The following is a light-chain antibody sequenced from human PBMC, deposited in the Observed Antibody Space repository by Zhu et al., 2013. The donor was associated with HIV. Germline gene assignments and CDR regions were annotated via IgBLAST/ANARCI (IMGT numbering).Light chain of an antibody. V-gene: IGLV1-44*01. J-gene: IGLJ3*02. CDR1: SSNIGSNT. Sequence: QSVLTQPPSASGAPGQRVTISCSGTSSNIGSNTVNWYQQLPGTAPKLLIYSDNQRSSGVPDRFSGSKSDTSASLAISGLQSEDEADYHCAAWDDSLNGWVFGGGTKLTVL. CDR3: AAWDDSLNGWV. CDR2: SDN.